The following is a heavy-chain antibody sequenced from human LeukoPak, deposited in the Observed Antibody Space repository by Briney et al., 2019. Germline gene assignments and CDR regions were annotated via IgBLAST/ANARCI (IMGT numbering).Heavy chain of an antibody. CDR2: ISYDGSNK. J-gene: IGHJ4*02. D-gene: IGHD6-19*01. V-gene: IGHV3-30*03. CDR3: ARDMGSGWPHDY. Sequence: GGSLRLSCAASGFTFSSYGMHWVRRAPGKGLEWVAVISYDGSNKYYADSVKGRFTISRDNSKNTLYLQMNSLRAEDTAVYYCARDMGSGWPHDYWGQGTLVTVSS. CDR1: GFTFSSYG.